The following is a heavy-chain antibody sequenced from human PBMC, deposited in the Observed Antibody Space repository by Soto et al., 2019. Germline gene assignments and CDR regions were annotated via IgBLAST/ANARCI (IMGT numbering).Heavy chain of an antibody. CDR1: GFTLSGRS. CDR3: ARGWFGPDV. V-gene: IGHV3-74*01. CDR2: IDNAGTDS. J-gene: IGHJ6*04. D-gene: IGHD3-10*01. Sequence: EVQLVESGGGLVQPGGSLRLSCAASGFTLSGRSMHWVRQAPGKGLVWVSGIDNAGTDSTYADSVKGRFTSSRDNAKNMLYLQMNSLRVGDTAVYYCARGWFGPDVGGKGTTVTVSS.